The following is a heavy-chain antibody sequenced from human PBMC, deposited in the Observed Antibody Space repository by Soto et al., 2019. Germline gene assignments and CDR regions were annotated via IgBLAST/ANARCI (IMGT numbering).Heavy chain of an antibody. D-gene: IGHD1-1*01. CDR3: ARVTPGNNLYYFYGLDV. V-gene: IGHV3-30-3*01. Sequence: LRLSCVASGFTFGTYAIHWVRLAPGKGLQWVALISYEGSNTYYADSVKGRFTVSRDNSKNTLYLQMNSLRPEDTGVYYCARVTPGNNLYYFYGLDVWGQGTSVTVS. J-gene: IGHJ6*02. CDR1: GFTFGTYA. CDR2: ISYEGSNT.